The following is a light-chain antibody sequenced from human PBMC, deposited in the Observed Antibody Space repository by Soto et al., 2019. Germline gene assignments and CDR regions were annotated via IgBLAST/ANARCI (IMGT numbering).Light chain of an antibody. V-gene: IGKV3-15*01. Sequence: EVVMTQSPATLYVSPGERATLSCRASQSISTNLAWYQQKHGQAPRLLIYAASARATGIPARFSGSGSGTEFTLTISSLQSEDFAVYYCQQYDNWPPITFGQGTRLEIK. CDR3: QQYDNWPPIT. J-gene: IGKJ5*01. CDR1: QSISTN. CDR2: AAS.